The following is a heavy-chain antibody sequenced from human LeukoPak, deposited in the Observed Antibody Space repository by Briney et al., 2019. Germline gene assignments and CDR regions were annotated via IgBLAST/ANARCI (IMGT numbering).Heavy chain of an antibody. CDR1: GGSISSSSYY. V-gene: IGHV4-39*01. J-gene: IGHJ4*02. Sequence: SETLSLTCTVSGGSISSSSYYWGWIRQPPGKGLEWIGSIYYSGSTYHNPSLKSRVTISVDTSKNQFSLKLSSVTAADTAVYYCARGSYYALFDYWGQGTLVTVSS. CDR3: ARGSYYALFDY. CDR2: IYYSGST. D-gene: IGHD3-10*01.